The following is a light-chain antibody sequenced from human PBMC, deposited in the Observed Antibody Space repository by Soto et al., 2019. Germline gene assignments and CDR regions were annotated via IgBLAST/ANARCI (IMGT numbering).Light chain of an antibody. CDR2: AAS. J-gene: IGKJ5*01. CDR3: QQLNSYPIT. V-gene: IGKV1-9*01. CDR1: QGISSY. Sequence: GDRVPITFLASQGISSYLAWYQQKPGKAPKLLIYAASTLQSGVPSRSSGSGSGTEFTLTISSLQPEDFATYYCQQLNSYPITFGQGTRLEIK.